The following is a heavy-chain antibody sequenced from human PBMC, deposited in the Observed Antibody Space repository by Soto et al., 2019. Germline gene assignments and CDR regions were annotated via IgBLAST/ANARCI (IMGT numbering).Heavy chain of an antibody. V-gene: IGHV4-34*01. J-gene: IGHJ6*02. D-gene: IGHD3-10*01. CDR1: GGSFSGYY. Sequence: SETLPLTCAVYGGSFSGYYWSWIRQPPGKGLEWIGEINHSGSTNYNPSLKSRVTISVDTSKNQFSLKLSSVTAADTAVYYCARGRAIPYYYGSGSSYYYYGMDVWGQGTTVTVSS. CDR3: ARGRAIPYYYGSGSSYYYYGMDV. CDR2: INHSGST.